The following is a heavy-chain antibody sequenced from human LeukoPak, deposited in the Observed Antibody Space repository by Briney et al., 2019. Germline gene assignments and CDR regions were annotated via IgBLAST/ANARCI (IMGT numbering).Heavy chain of an antibody. D-gene: IGHD2/OR15-2a*01. J-gene: IGHJ4*02. CDR1: GGSISSGAYY. CDR2: IFYSGIA. V-gene: IGHV4-39*01. Sequence: SETLSLTCTVSGGSISSGAYYWGWIRQPPGKGLEWIGSIFYSGIAYYNPSLQSRVTISVDASKSQFSLHLSSVTAADTALYYCARIIVVTSTDYFDSWGQGTLVTVSS. CDR3: ARIIVVTSTDYFDS.